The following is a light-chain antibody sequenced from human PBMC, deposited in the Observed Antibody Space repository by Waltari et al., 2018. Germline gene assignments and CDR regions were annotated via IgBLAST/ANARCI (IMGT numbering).Light chain of an antibody. Sequence: QSALTQPASVSGSPGQSVTISCTGARRDGADYRIIPWFRQHPGKAPKLILYDVSNRASDISNRFSGYKSGNTASLTISRLQADDEADYFCSYYPDTHTPVVFGGGTKLTV. CDR1: RRDGADYRI. CDR3: SYYPDTHTPVV. CDR2: DVS. J-gene: IGLJ2*01. V-gene: IGLV2-14*03.